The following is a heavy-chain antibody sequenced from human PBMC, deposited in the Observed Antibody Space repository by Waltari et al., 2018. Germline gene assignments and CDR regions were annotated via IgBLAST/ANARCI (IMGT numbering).Heavy chain of an antibody. D-gene: IGHD4-17*01. CDR2: IYSGGTT. V-gene: IGHV3-53*01. CDR1: GFTVSSNY. CDR3: AREHYGGGF. Sequence: EVQLVESGGGLIQPGGSLRLSCATYGFTVSSNYMTWVRQAPGKGLEWVSVIYSGGTTYYADSVKGRFTISRDNSKNTVYLQLNSLTVEDTAVYYCAREHYGGGFWGQGTLVTVSS. J-gene: IGHJ4*02.